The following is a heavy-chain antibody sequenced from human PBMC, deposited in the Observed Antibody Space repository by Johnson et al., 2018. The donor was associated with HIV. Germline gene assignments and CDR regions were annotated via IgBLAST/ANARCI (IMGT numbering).Heavy chain of an antibody. CDR1: GFTFSSFG. J-gene: IGHJ3*02. V-gene: IGHV3-33*06. Sequence: QVQLVESGGGVVQPGRSLRLSCAASGFTFSSFGMHWVRQAPGKGLEWVAVIWYDGTNKYYADSVKGRFSISRDNSKNTLYLQMNSLRAEDTAVYYCAKMEFDYSNYAAPLSLHDAFDIWGQGTMVTVSS. D-gene: IGHD4-11*01. CDR3: AKMEFDYSNYAAPLSLHDAFDI. CDR2: IWYDGTNK.